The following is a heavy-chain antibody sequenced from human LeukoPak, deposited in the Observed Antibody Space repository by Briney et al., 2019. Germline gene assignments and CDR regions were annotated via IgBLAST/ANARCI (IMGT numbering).Heavy chain of an antibody. CDR3: ARGGYSYVYGYFDY. CDR1: GFTFSSYS. V-gene: IGHV3-21*06. J-gene: IGHJ4*02. CDR2: ISSSSSFL. Sequence: GGSLRLSCAAYGFTFSSYSMNWVRQVPGKGLEWVSSISSSSSFLYYAGSVKGRFTISRDNAKNSLYLQVNSLRAEDTAVYYCARGGYSYVYGYFDYWGQGTLVTVSS. D-gene: IGHD5-18*01.